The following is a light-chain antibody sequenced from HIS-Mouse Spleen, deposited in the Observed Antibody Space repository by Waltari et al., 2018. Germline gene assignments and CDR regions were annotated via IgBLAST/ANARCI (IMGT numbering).Light chain of an antibody. J-gene: IGLJ2*01. CDR1: ALANKY. CDR3: YSTDSSGNHRV. V-gene: IGLV3-10*01. Sequence: SYELTQPPSVPVCPGQTARITCSGDALANKYAYWYQQKSGQAPVLGIYEDSQRPSGIPERFSGSSSGTMATLTISGAQVEDEADYYCYSTDSSGNHRVFGGGTKLTVL. CDR2: EDS.